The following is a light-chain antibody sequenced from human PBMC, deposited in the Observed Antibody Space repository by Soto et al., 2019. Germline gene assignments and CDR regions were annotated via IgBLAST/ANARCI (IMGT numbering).Light chain of an antibody. CDR1: QSVSSY. CDR2: DAS. CDR3: QQRSNWPRT. Sequence: EIVLTQSPATLSLSPGERATLSCRASQSVSSYLAWYQQKPGQAPRLLIYDASNRATGIPARFSGSGSGTDFTHNISSLEPEDVAVYYCQQRSNWPRTFGQGTKVEIK. J-gene: IGKJ1*01. V-gene: IGKV3-11*01.